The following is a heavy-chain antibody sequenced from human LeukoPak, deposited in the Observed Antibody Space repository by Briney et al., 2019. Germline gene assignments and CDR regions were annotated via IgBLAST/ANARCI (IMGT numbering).Heavy chain of an antibody. CDR1: GFTFSSYA. CDR3: ARGYCSSTSCYPLDY. J-gene: IGHJ4*02. V-gene: IGHV3-21*01. D-gene: IGHD2-2*01. Sequence: GGSLRLSCAASGFTFSSYAMSWVRQAPGKGLEWVSSISSSSYIYYADSVKGRFTISRDNAKNSLYLQMNSLRAEDTAVYYCARGYCSSTSCYPLDYWGQGTLVTVSS. CDR2: ISSSSYI.